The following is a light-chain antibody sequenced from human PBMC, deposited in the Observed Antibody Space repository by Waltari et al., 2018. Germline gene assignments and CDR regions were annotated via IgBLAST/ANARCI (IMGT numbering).Light chain of an antibody. Sequence: EIVMTQSPATLSVSPGERATLSCRASQSVSSNLAWYQQKPGQAPRLLIYGASTRATGIPARFSGSGSGTEFTLTISCMQSEAFAVYYCQQYNNWPAWTFGQGTKVEIK. CDR2: GAS. CDR3: QQYNNWPAWT. CDR1: QSVSSN. J-gene: IGKJ1*01. V-gene: IGKV3-15*01.